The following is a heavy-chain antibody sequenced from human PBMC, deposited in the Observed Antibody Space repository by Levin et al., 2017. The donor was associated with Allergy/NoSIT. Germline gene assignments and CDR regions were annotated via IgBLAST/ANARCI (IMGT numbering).Heavy chain of an antibody. D-gene: IGHD3-3*01. J-gene: IGHJ4*02. CDR1: GFTFSRYS. Sequence: GGSLRLSCAASGFTFSRYSMNWVRQAPGKGLEWVSHISSSSSTIYYADSVKGRFTISRDNAKNSLYLLMNSLRDVDTAVYYCASDYDFWRGYYFGWGQGTPVTVSS. CDR2: ISSSSSTI. CDR3: ASDYDFWRGYYFG. V-gene: IGHV3-48*02.